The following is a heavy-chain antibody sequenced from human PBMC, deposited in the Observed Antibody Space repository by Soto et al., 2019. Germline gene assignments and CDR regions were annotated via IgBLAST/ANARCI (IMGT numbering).Heavy chain of an antibody. D-gene: IGHD3-22*01. CDR1: GFSLSIDD. CDR2: FGHAGDT. CDR3: ARGDYHDTSGPFSDAFDI. Sequence: GGSLRLSCATSGFSLSIDDLHWVRQAPGKGLEWVSAFGHAGDTYYAGSVEGRFAISSEDDKSAFYLQMNNLRAEDTAVYYCARGDYHDTSGPFSDAFDIWGQGTMVTVSS. V-gene: IGHV3-13*04. J-gene: IGHJ3*02.